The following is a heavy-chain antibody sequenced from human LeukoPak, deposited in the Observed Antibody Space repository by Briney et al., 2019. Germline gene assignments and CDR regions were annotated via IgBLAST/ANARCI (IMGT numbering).Heavy chain of an antibody. Sequence: GGSLRLSCAASGFTFSSYAMNWVRQAPGKGLEWVSGISGSGGSTNYADSVQGRFTISRDNSNNTLYLQMNSLRAEDTAVYYCAKRSCSGGSCNFDYWGQGTLVTVSS. CDR1: GFTFSSYA. V-gene: IGHV3-23*01. CDR3: AKRSCSGGSCNFDY. D-gene: IGHD2-15*01. CDR2: ISGSGGST. J-gene: IGHJ4*02.